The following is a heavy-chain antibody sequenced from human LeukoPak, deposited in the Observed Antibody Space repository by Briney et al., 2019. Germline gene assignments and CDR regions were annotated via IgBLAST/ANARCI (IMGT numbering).Heavy chain of an antibody. J-gene: IGHJ5*02. CDR1: GYTFTGHY. Sequence: ASVKVSCKASGYTFTGHYMHWVRQAPGQGLEWMGWINPNSGGTNYAQKFQGRVSMTGDTSISTSNMELSRLSSDDTAVYYCARVGSSGWDTFEQSPTWGQGTLVTVSS. CDR2: INPNSGGT. V-gene: IGHV1-2*02. D-gene: IGHD6-19*01. CDR3: ARVGSSGWDTFEQSPT.